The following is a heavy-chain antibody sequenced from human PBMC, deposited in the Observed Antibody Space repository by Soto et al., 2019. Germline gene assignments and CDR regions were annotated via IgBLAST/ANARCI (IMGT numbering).Heavy chain of an antibody. CDR1: GGSISSYY. Sequence: SETLSLTCTVSGGSISSYYWSWIRQPPGKGLEWIGYIYYSGSTNYNPSLKSRVTISVDTSKNQFSLKLSSVTAADTAVYYCATGGIVVVRDAFDNWGQGTMVTVSS. V-gene: IGHV4-59*01. CDR3: ATGGIVVVRDAFDN. CDR2: IYYSGST. J-gene: IGHJ3*02. D-gene: IGHD3-22*01.